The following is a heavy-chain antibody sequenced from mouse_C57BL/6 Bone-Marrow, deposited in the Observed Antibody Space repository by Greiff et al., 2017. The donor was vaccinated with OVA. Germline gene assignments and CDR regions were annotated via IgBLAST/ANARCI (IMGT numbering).Heavy chain of an antibody. CDR1: GFTFSDYY. CDR2: ISNGGGST. Sequence: EVMLVESGGGLVQPGGSLKLSCAASGFTFSDYYMSWVRQTPEKRLEWVAYISNGGGSTYYPDTVKGRFTISRDNAKNTLYLQISRLKSEDTAMYDCARHDPPNCYAMDYWGQGTSVTVSS. V-gene: IGHV5-12*01. CDR3: ARHDPPNCYAMDY. J-gene: IGHJ4*01.